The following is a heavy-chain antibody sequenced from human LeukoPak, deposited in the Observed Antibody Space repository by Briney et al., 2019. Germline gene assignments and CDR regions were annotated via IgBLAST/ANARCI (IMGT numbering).Heavy chain of an antibody. J-gene: IGHJ5*02. D-gene: IGHD3-16*01. Sequence: AGSLTLSCAASGFTFSAYTMNWVRQAPGKGLEWVSAVSSNSAYIYYADSLRGRFTIPRDNAKRLLYLQINSLRADDTAVYYCAREGGRRRASNFDWFDPWGQGTLVTVSS. V-gene: IGHV3-21*01. CDR1: GFTFSAYT. CDR2: VSSNSAYI. CDR3: AREGGRRRASNFDWFDP.